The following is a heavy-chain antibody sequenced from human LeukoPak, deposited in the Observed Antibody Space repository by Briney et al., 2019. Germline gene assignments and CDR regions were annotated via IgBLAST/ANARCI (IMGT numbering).Heavy chain of an antibody. CDR3: ARALYSVDWSNEEY. J-gene: IGHJ4*02. CDR2: IYYSGST. CDR1: GGSISSSSYY. V-gene: IGHV4-39*07. D-gene: IGHD3-10*02. Sequence: PSETLSLTCTVSGGSISSSSYYWGWIRQPPGKGLEWIGSIYYSGSTYYNPSLKSRVTISVDTSKNQFSLKLSSVTAADTAVYYCARALYSVDWSNEEYWGQGTLVTVSS.